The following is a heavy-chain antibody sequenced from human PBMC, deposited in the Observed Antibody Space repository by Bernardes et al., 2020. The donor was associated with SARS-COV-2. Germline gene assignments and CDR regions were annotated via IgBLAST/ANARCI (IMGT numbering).Heavy chain of an antibody. CDR3: AKEMTYYDILTGYYMFYYYGMDV. J-gene: IGHJ6*02. V-gene: IGHV3-30*18. CDR1: GFTFSSYG. CDR2: ISYDGSNK. D-gene: IGHD3-9*01. Sequence: GSLSLSCAASGFTFSSYGMHWVRQAPGKGLEWVAVISYDGSNKYYADSVKGRFTISRDNSKNTLYLQMNSLRAEDTAVYYCAKEMTYYDILTGYYMFYYYGMDVWGQGTTVTVSS.